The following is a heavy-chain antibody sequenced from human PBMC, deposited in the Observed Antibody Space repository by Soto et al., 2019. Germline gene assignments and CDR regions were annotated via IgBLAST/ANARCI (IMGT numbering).Heavy chain of an antibody. Sequence: EVQLLESGGALVQPGGSLRLSCAASGFSLGRYAMSWVRQAPGKGLEWISVISASGSSVSYADSVKGRFTISNDNSENTLFLQVNSLRVEDTAVYYCAKDYYYDSTGLFFDSWGQGTLVTVSS. D-gene: IGHD3-22*01. CDR1: GFSLGRYA. CDR3: AKDYYYDSTGLFFDS. J-gene: IGHJ4*02. CDR2: ISASGSSV. V-gene: IGHV3-23*01.